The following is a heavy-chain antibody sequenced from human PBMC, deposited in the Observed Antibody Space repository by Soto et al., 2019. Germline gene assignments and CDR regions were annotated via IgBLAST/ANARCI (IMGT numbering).Heavy chain of an antibody. D-gene: IGHD2-21*02. J-gene: IGHJ6*02. CDR2: IIPVLGVT. V-gene: IGHV1-69*02. CDR3: ARRRYCGADCNSKYYYGMDV. Sequence: QVHLVQSGAEVKKPGSSVKVSCQASGSTFSSYTVSWVRQAPGQGLEWMGRIIPVLGVTNYAPKFKGRVTITADKSKTTAYMELSSLRSGDTAVYYCARRRYCGADCNSKYYYGMDVWGQGTTVTVSS. CDR1: GSTFSSYT.